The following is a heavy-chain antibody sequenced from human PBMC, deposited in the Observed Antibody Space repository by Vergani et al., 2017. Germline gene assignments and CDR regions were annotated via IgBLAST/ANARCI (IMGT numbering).Heavy chain of an antibody. D-gene: IGHD1-26*01. V-gene: IGHV4-30-4*08. J-gene: IGHJ6*02. CDR1: GGSISSGYYH. CDR2: IYYSGST. Sequence: QVQLQESGPGLVKPSQTLSLTCTVSGGSISSGYYHWSWICQPPGKGPEWIGYIYYSGSTYYNPSLKSRVTISVDTSKNQFSLKLSSVTAADTAVYYCARASGSYPYYYGMDVWGQGTTVTVSS. CDR3: ARASGSYPYYYGMDV.